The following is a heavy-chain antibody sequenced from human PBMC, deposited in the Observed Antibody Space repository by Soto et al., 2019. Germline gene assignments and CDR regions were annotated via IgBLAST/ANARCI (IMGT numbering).Heavy chain of an antibody. Sequence: GGSLRLSCVGSGFTFSTYSINWVRQAPGKGLEWVSSISSRSDIYYADSVKGRFTISRDDAKNSVSLQMNSLRAEGTAVYYCAREYTAWPLAYGLDVWGQGTTVTVSS. J-gene: IGHJ6*02. CDR1: GFTFSTYS. D-gene: IGHD2-2*02. CDR3: AREYTAWPLAYGLDV. CDR2: ISSRSDI. V-gene: IGHV3-21*01.